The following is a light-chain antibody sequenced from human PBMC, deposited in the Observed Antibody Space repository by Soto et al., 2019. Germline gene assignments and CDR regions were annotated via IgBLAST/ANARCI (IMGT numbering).Light chain of an antibody. Sequence: IVLTPSPGTLSLSPCERSTLSCRASQSVSSNLAWYQQKPGQAPRLLIYGASTRATGISDRFSGSGSGTEFTLTITSLQSEDFAVYYCQQYDTWTWTFGQGTKVDIK. J-gene: IGKJ1*01. V-gene: IGKV3-15*01. CDR2: GAS. CDR3: QQYDTWTWT. CDR1: QSVSSN.